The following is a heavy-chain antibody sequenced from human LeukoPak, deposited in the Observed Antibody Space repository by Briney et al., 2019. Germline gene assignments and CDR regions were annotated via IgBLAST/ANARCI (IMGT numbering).Heavy chain of an antibody. V-gene: IGHV4-39*07. D-gene: IGHD6-13*01. J-gene: IGHJ4*02. CDR2: IYYSGST. CDR1: GGSISSSSYY. CDR3: ARDGDSLIAAADPYYFDY. Sequence: SETLSLTCTVSGGSISSSSYYWGWIRQPPGKGLEWIGSIYYSGSTNYNPSLKSRVTISVDTSKNQFSLKLSSVTAADTAVYYCARDGDSLIAAADPYYFDYWGEGTLVTVSS.